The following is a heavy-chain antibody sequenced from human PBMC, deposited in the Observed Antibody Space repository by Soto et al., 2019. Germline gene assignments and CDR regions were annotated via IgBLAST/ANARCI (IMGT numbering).Heavy chain of an antibody. CDR3: AKGSSGYSSGWYSSHGMDV. V-gene: IGHV3-23*01. CDR1: GSTLSSYA. CDR2: ISGSGGST. Sequence: GGSPRLSCAACGSTLSSYAMSWVRQAPREWLEWVSAISGSGGSTYYADSVKGRFNISRDTSKNTLYLQINSLTAEDTAVYYCAKGSSGYSSGWYSSHGMDVWGQGTTVTV. J-gene: IGHJ6*01. D-gene: IGHD6-19*01.